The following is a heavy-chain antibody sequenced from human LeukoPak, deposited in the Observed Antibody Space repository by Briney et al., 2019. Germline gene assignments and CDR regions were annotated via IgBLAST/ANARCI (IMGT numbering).Heavy chain of an antibody. CDR3: STTVSPDNIVVVTAYY. V-gene: IGHV4-38-2*01. D-gene: IGHD2-21*02. CDR2: IWHSGGI. J-gene: IGHJ4*02. Sequence: SDPLSLTCAVSCFYIGSGYSLSWIRQRPGKGLEWIETIWHSGGISYSPSLESRVTISLDTSKNQFSLKLSSVTDADTGMYYCSTTVSPDNIVVVTAYYWGQGTLVIVSS. CDR1: CFYIGSGYS.